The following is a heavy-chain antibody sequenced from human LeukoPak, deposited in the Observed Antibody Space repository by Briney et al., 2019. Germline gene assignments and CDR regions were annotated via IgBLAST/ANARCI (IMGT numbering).Heavy chain of an antibody. D-gene: IGHD3-3*01. CDR2: IYYSGST. CDR1: GGSISSSSYY. CDR3: ASDQGGVADY. Sequence: SETLSLTCTVSGGSISSSSYYWGWIRQPPGKGLEWIGSIYYSGSTYYNPPLKSRVTISVDTSKNQSSLKLSSVTAADTAVYYCASDQGGVADYWGQGTLVTVSS. J-gene: IGHJ4*02. V-gene: IGHV4-39*07.